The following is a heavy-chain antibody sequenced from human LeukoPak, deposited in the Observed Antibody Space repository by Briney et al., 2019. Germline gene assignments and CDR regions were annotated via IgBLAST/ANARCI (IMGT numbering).Heavy chain of an antibody. CDR1: GGTFSSYA. J-gene: IGHJ6*03. CDR2: IIPIFGTA. Sequence: ASVKVSCKASGGTFSSYAISWVRQAPGQGLEWMGGIIPIFGTANYAQKFQGRVTITADESTSTAYMELSSLRSEDTAVYYCARGDSSSSYLAVNYYYYMDVWGKGTTATVSS. D-gene: IGHD6-6*01. CDR3: ARGDSSSSYLAVNYYYYMDV. V-gene: IGHV1-69*01.